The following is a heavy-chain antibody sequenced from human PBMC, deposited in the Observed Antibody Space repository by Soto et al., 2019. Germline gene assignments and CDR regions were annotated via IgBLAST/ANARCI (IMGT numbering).Heavy chain of an antibody. Sequence: EVQLVESGGGLVQPGGSLRLSCAASGFTFSTYWMHWIRQVPGKGLEWVSRINSDASHTYYADSVKGRFTISRDNAKNTLHLEMNRLRAEDTAVYYGVRDGHCSTTSCYWNWFDPWGQGTLVTVSS. CDR1: GFTFSTYW. CDR3: VRDGHCSTTSCYWNWFDP. D-gene: IGHD2-2*01. CDR2: INSDASHT. J-gene: IGHJ5*02. V-gene: IGHV3-74*01.